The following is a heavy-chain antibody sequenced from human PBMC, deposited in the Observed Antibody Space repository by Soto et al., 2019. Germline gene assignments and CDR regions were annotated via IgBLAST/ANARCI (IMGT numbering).Heavy chain of an antibody. V-gene: IGHV1-69*13. D-gene: IGHD3-22*01. Sequence: ASVKVSCKASGGTFSSYAISWVRQAPGQGLEWMGGIIPIFGTANYAQKFQGRVTITADESTSTAYMELSSLRSEDTAVYYCARVRMYYYDSSSPYNWFDPWGQGTLVTVSS. CDR1: GGTFSSYA. CDR2: IIPIFGTA. CDR3: ARVRMYYYDSSSPYNWFDP. J-gene: IGHJ5*02.